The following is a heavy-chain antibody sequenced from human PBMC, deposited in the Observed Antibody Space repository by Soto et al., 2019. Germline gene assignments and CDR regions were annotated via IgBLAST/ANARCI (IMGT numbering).Heavy chain of an antibody. Sequence: PSETLSLTCTVSGGSISSYYWSWIRQPPGKGLEWIGYIYYSGNTNYNPPLKSRVTISVDTSKNQFSLKLSSVTAADTAVYYCGRGEVDRYNWNYGIDYWGQGTLVTVSS. CDR2: IYYSGNT. D-gene: IGHD1-7*01. V-gene: IGHV4-59*01. CDR3: GRGEVDRYNWNYGIDY. J-gene: IGHJ4*02. CDR1: GGSISSYY.